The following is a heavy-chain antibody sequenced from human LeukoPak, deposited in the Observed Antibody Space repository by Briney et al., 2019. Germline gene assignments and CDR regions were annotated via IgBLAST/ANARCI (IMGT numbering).Heavy chain of an antibody. J-gene: IGHJ5*02. D-gene: IGHD6-19*01. V-gene: IGHV1-18*01. CDR2: ISAYNGNT. CDR3: ARDRSDRSGWYSSWFDP. CDR1: GYTFTSYG. Sequence: EASVKVSCMASGYTFTSYGISWVRQAPGQGLEWMGWISAYNGNTNYAQRLQGRVTMTTDTSTSTAYMELRSLRSDDTAVYYCARDRSDRSGWYSSWFDPWGQGTLVTVSS.